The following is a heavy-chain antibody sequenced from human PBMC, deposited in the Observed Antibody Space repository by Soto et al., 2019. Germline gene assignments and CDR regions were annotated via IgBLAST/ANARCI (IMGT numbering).Heavy chain of an antibody. J-gene: IGHJ5*02. V-gene: IGHV4-59*01. D-gene: IGHD6-13*01. Sequence: SETLSLTCTVSGGSISSYYWSWIRQPPGKGLEWIGYIYYSGSTNYNPSLKSRVTISVDTSKNQFSLKLSSVTAADTAVYYCARYNVDLAARWFDPWGQGTLVTVSS. CDR3: ARYNVDLAARWFDP. CDR1: GGSISSYY. CDR2: IYYSGST.